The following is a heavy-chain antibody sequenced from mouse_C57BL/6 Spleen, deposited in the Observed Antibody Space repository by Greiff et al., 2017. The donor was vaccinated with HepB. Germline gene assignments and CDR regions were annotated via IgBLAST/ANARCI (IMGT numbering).Heavy chain of an antibody. Sequence: DVKLVESGGGLVKPGGSLKLSCAASGFTFSSYAMSWVRQTPEKRLEWVATISDGGSYTYYPDNVKGRFTISRDNAKNNLYLQMSHLKSEDTAMYYCARDTSGPSFDYWGQGTTLTVSS. CDR3: ARDTSGPSFDY. CDR1: GFTFSSYA. CDR2: ISDGGSYT. D-gene: IGHD4-1*01. J-gene: IGHJ2*01. V-gene: IGHV5-4*01.